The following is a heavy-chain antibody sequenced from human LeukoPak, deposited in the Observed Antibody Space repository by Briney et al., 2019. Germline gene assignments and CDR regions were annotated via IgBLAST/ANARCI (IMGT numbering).Heavy chain of an antibody. V-gene: IGHV3-21*04. Sequence: GGSLRLSCAASGFTFSSYSMNWVRQAPGKGLEWVSSISSSSSYIYYADSVKGRFTISRDNAKNSLYLQMNSLRAEDTALYYCAKTYSGSYLFDYWGQGTLVTVSS. J-gene: IGHJ4*02. CDR1: GFTFSSYS. D-gene: IGHD1-26*01. CDR3: AKTYSGSYLFDY. CDR2: ISSSSSYI.